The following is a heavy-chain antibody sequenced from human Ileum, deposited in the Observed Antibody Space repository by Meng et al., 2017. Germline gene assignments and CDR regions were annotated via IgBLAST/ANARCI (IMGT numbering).Heavy chain of an antibody. CDR1: VFTFSDYY. D-gene: IGHD6-25*01. CDR3: ARDHGSLNWFDP. Sequence: QVPVVESGGGLVKSGWSLRLSCAASVFTFSDYYMTLIRQPPGQGLGWLASVSPTSGSLYFADSVKGRFSISRDNAKNSVSLQMTRLRVEATAVYYCARDHGSLNWFDPWGQGTLVTVSS. V-gene: IGHV3-11*04. J-gene: IGHJ5*02. CDR2: VSPTSGSL.